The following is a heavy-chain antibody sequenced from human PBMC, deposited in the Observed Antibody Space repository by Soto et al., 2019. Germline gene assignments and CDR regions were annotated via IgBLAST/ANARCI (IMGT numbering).Heavy chain of an antibody. CDR1: GFTFSSYA. CDR2: VSGGGDGT. V-gene: IGHV3-23*01. D-gene: IGHD3-3*01. Sequence: EVQLLESGGGLVQPGGSLRLSCAASGFTFSSYAMNWVRQAPVKGLEWVSSVSGGGDGTYYADSVKGRFTISRDNSKNTLYLQMNSLRAQDTAVYFCTKGPIFGVVTHYFDSWGQGTLVTVSS. CDR3: TKGPIFGVVTHYFDS. J-gene: IGHJ4*02.